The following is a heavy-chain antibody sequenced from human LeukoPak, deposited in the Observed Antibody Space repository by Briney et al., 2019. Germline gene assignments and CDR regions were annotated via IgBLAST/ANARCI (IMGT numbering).Heavy chain of an antibody. J-gene: IGHJ6*03. CDR3: AREDYYDSSGYYYAHYYYYMDV. D-gene: IGHD3-22*01. V-gene: IGHV4-4*02. CDR1: GGSISSSNW. Sequence: MTSETLSLTCAVSGGSISSSNWWSWVRQPPGKGLEWIGEIYHSGSTNYNPSLKSRVTISVDTSKNQFSLKLSSVTAADTAVYYCAREDYYDSSGYYYAHYYYYMDVWGKGTTVTVSS. CDR2: IYHSGST.